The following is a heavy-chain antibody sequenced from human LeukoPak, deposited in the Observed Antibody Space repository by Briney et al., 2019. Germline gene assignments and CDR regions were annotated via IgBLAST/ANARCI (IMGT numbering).Heavy chain of an antibody. CDR3: ARDVSSNWYSFNF. CDR2: INWDGGNT. V-gene: IGHV3-20*04. D-gene: IGHD6-13*01. Sequence: GGSLRLSCKDFGLTFDDYGMSWVRQVPGKGLEWVCGINWDGGNTHCADSVKGRFDISRDNAKNSLFLQMSSQRAEDTALYYCARDVSSNWYSFNFWGQGTQVTVTS. J-gene: IGHJ4*02. CDR1: GLTFDDYG.